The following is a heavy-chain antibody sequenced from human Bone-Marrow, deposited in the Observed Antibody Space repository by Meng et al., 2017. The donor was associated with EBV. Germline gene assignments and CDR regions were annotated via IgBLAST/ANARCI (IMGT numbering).Heavy chain of an antibody. CDR1: GDSISSFYY. Sequence: LRVSAHVQSNPSYPLSPTCTVSGDSISSFYYWGWIREPPGRGLEWIGSVHYTGSTYYSPSLKSRVTVSVDTSKNQFSLRLTSVTAADTAVYYCARPFPSWQSPRLDPFGAWGQGTLVTVSS. CDR3: ARPFPSWQSPRLDPFGA. V-gene: IGHV4-39*01. CDR2: VHYTGST. D-gene: IGHD6-19*01. J-gene: IGHJ5*02.